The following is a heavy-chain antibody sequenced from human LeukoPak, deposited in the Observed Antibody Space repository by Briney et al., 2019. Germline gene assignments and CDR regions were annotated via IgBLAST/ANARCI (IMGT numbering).Heavy chain of an antibody. CDR3: ASSYYDILTGNNNWFDP. Sequence: SQTLSLTCTVSGCSISSGSYYWRWIRQPAGKGLVWIERIYTSGSTNYNPSRKSRVTISVDTSKNQFSLKLSSVTAADTAVYYCASSYYDILTGNNNWFDPWGPGTLVTVSS. CDR2: IYTSGST. D-gene: IGHD3-9*01. CDR1: GCSISSGSYY. J-gene: IGHJ5*02. V-gene: IGHV4-61*02.